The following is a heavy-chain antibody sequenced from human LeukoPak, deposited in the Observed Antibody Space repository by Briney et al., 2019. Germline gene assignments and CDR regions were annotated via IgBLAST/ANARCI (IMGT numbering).Heavy chain of an antibody. Sequence: SVKVSCKASGYSFTNYDISWVRQAPGQGLEWMGGIIPIFGTANYAQKFQGRVTITADKSTSTAYMELSSLRSEDTAVYYCARVDYYGSGSYYKFLGAFDIWGQGTMVTVSS. J-gene: IGHJ3*02. CDR2: IIPIFGTA. CDR1: GYSFTNYD. CDR3: ARVDYYGSGSYYKFLGAFDI. V-gene: IGHV1-69*06. D-gene: IGHD3-10*01.